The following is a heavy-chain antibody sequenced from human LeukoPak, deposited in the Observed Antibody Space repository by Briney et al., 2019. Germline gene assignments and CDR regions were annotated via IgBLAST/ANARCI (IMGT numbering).Heavy chain of an antibody. V-gene: IGHV3-7*01. D-gene: IGHD2/OR15-2a*01. CDR3: ARANSLGY. Sequence: QPGGSLRLSCAASGFTFSSYWMSWVRQAPRKGLEWVANIKHDGSEKYYVDSVKGRFTISRDNAKDSLYLQMNSLRAQDTAVYYCARANSLGYWGQGTLVTVSS. CDR1: GFTFSSYW. J-gene: IGHJ4*02. CDR2: IKHDGSEK.